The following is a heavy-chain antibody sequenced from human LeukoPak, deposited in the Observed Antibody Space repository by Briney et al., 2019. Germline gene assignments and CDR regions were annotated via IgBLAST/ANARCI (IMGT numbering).Heavy chain of an antibody. J-gene: IGHJ6*03. CDR1: GFTFSSYA. CDR3: AREEGGSSSETDYYYYYMDV. CDR2: ISYDGSNK. Sequence: GGSLRLSCAASGFTFSSYAMHWVRQAPGKGLEWVAVISYDGSNKYYADSVKGRFTISRDNSKNTLYLQMNSLRAEDTAVYYCAREEGGSSSETDYYYYYMDVWGKGTTVTVSS. D-gene: IGHD6-6*01. V-gene: IGHV3-30*01.